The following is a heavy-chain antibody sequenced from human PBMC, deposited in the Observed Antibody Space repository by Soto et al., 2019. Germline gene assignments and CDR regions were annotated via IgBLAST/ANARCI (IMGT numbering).Heavy chain of an antibody. V-gene: IGHV1-18*04. CDR1: GYTFTSYG. D-gene: IGHD6-19*01. Sequence: QVQLVQSGAEVKKPGASVKVSCKASGYTFTSYGISWVRQAPGQGLEWMGWISAYNGNTNYAQKRQGRVTMTTDTSTRTAYMELRSLRSDDTAVYYCASLYSSGPRGYGMDVWGQGTTVTVSS. CDR3: ASLYSSGPRGYGMDV. CDR2: ISAYNGNT. J-gene: IGHJ6*02.